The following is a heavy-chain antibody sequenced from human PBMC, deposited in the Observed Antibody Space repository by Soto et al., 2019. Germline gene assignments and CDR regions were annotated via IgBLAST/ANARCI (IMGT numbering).Heavy chain of an antibody. D-gene: IGHD3-16*01. CDR2: ISVFNGDT. CDR1: GYTSSSYG. V-gene: IGHV1-18*01. J-gene: IGHJ6*02. CDR3: ATKDDHKDDPPYYYGMDI. Sequence: ASVKVSCKAIGYTSSSYGINWVRQAPGQGLEWMGWISVFNGDTKYAQKFQGRVAITKDPGTSTAHMELRSLRSDDAAVYFCATKDDHKDDPPYYYGMDIWGQGTTLTVSS.